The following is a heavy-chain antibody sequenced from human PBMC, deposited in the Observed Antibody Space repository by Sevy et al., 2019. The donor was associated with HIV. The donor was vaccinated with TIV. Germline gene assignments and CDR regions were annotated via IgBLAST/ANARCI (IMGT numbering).Heavy chain of an antibody. CDR1: GFILRNYV. J-gene: IGHJ6*02. Sequence: GGSLRLSCAASGFILRNYVMHWVRQAPGKGLEWVAAVSFDGSDKFYADSVKGRFTISADNSKNRLYLQTNSLRAEDTAVYYCARDQAGPSDDYYYYDGIDLWGQGTTVTVSS. CDR2: VSFDGSDK. D-gene: IGHD3-10*01. V-gene: IGHV3-30-3*01. CDR3: ARDQAGPSDDYYYYDGIDL.